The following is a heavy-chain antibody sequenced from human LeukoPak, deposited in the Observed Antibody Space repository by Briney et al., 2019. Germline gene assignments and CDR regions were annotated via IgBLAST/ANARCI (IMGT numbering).Heavy chain of an antibody. Sequence: PGGSLRLSCAASGFTYSRYAMSWVRQAPGKGLKWVSAISGSGGSTYYADSVKGRFTISRDYSKNTLYLQMNSLRAEDTAVYYCAKDLGDFTYYYGSGTYYSASDYWGQGTLVTVSS. J-gene: IGHJ4*02. CDR3: AKDLGDFTYYYGSGTYYSASDY. CDR1: GFTYSRYA. V-gene: IGHV3-23*01. D-gene: IGHD3-10*01. CDR2: ISGSGGST.